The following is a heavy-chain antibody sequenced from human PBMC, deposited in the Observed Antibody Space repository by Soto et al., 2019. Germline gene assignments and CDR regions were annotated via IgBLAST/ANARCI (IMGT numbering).Heavy chain of an antibody. D-gene: IGHD3-22*01. J-gene: IGHJ4*02. CDR2: ISTDGGST. CDR1: GFTFGSYA. CDR3: VKGEYYYDSSGYYPFDY. V-gene: IGHV3-64D*06. Sequence: GGSLRLSCSASGFTFGSYAMHWVGQGPGKGLEYVSSISTDGGSTHYADSVKGRFTISRDNSKNTQYLQMSSLRADDTAVYYCVKGEYYYDSSGYYPFDYWGQGTLVPVSS.